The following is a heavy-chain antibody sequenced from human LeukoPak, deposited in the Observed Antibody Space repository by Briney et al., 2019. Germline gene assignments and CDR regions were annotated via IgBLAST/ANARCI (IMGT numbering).Heavy chain of an antibody. J-gene: IGHJ4*02. CDR3: ARGTCYYDSSGYFY. CDR2: INHSGST. Sequence: KPSETLSLTCAVYGGSFSGYYWSWIRQPPGKGLEWIGEINHSGSTNYNPSLKSRVTISVDTSKNQFSLKLSSVTAADTAVYYCARGTCYYDSSGYFYWGQGTLVTVSS. V-gene: IGHV4-34*01. D-gene: IGHD3-22*01. CDR1: GGSFSGYY.